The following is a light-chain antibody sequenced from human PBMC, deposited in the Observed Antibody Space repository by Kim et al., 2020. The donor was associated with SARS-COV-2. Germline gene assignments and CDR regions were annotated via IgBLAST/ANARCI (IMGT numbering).Light chain of an antibody. J-gene: IGLJ1*01. CDR2: EGN. Sequence: GQSLTISCTGTSSDVGKYSLVSWYQQPSGKAPKLIIYEGNKRPSGVSNRFSGSKSGNTASLTISGLQTEDEADYYCCSYAGASSYVFGTGTKVTVL. CDR3: CSYAGASSYV. V-gene: IGLV2-23*01. CDR1: SSDVGKYSL.